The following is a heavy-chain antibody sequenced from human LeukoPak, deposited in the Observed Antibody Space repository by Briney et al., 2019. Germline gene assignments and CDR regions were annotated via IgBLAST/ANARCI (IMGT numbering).Heavy chain of an antibody. CDR2: INPNSGNT. CDR3: ARGPSRDSSSWYY. Sequence: ASVKVSCKASGYTFTGYYMHWVRQAPGQGLEWMGWINPNSGNTGYAQKFQGRVTMTRNTSISTAYMELSSLRSEDTAVYYCARGPSRDSSSWYYWGQGTLVTVSS. D-gene: IGHD6-13*01. J-gene: IGHJ4*02. V-gene: IGHV1-8*02. CDR1: GYTFTGYY.